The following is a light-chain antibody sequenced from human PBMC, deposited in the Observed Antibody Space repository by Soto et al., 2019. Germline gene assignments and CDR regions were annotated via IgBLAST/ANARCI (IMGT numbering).Light chain of an antibody. CDR1: QSVRSS. CDR2: DAS. CDR3: QQYNSWPET. Sequence: DIVTTQSRGTPSLSPGARATLCCRASQSVRSSLAWYQQKPGQAPRLFIYDASTRATGIPARFSGSGSGTEFTLTSSSLQSEDFAVYYCQQYNSWPETFGQGTKVDIK. V-gene: IGKV3-15*01. J-gene: IGKJ1*01.